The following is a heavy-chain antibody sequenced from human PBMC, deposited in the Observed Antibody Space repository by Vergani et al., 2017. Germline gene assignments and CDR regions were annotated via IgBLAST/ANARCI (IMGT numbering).Heavy chain of an antibody. Sequence: EVQLVQSGAEVKKPGESLKISCQGSGYSITNYWIAWVRQRPGKGLEWMGIIYAGDSDVRYSPSFQGQVTMSVDKSLSTAYLQWSSLKASDTATYYCAKTHDFSSLYSSYNWFDPWGPGILVTVSS. CDR3: AKTHDFSSLYSSYNWFDP. CDR1: GYSITNYW. D-gene: IGHD3-3*01. J-gene: IGHJ5*02. CDR2: IYAGDSDV. V-gene: IGHV5-51*03.